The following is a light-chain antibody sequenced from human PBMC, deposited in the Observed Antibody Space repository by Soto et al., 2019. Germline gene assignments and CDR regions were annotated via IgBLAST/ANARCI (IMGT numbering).Light chain of an antibody. V-gene: IGLV2-14*01. CDR3: SSYTSSITYV. CDR2: DVS. CDR1: SRDIGAYDY. Sequence: QSVLTQPASVSGSPGQSVTISCTGTSRDIGAYDYVSWYQQHPGKAPKLIIYDVSNRPSGVSNRFSGSKSGNTASLIISGLQAEDESDYYCSSYTSSITYVFGTGTQLTVL. J-gene: IGLJ1*01.